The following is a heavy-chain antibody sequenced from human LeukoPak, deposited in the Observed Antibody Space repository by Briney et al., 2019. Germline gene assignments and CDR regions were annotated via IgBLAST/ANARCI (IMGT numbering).Heavy chain of an antibody. J-gene: IGHJ3*02. CDR1: GFTFSNHD. CDR2: VGSAGDT. V-gene: IGHV3-13*01. CDR3: ARVGRNAFDI. D-gene: IGHD3-10*01. Sequence: GGPLRLSCAASGFTFSNHDMHWVRQATGKGLEWVSSVGSAGDTYYAGSVKGRFTISRENAKNSFYLQMNSLREGDTAVYYCARVGRNAFDIWGQGTMVTVSS.